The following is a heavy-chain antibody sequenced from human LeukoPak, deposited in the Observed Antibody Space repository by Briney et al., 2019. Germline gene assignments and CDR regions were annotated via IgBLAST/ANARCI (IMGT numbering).Heavy chain of an antibody. CDR3: AGRKWLVRHRKDY. Sequence: SETLSLTCAVYSGSFSGYYWSWIRQPPGKGLEWIGKINHSGNTNYNPSLKSRVTISVDTSKNQFSLKLSSVTAADTAVYYCAGRKWLVRHRKDYWGQGTLVTVSS. CDR1: SGSFSGYY. J-gene: IGHJ4*02. D-gene: IGHD6-19*01. CDR2: INHSGNT. V-gene: IGHV4-34*01.